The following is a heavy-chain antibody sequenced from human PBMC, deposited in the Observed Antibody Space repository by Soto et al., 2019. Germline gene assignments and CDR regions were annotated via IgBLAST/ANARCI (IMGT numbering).Heavy chain of an antibody. V-gene: IGHV3-7*03. CDR1: GFMFSIHW. D-gene: IGHD4-17*01. Sequence: PGGSLRLACVASGFMFSIHWMGWARQTPGKGLEWVATIRQDGSDQYYVDSVKGRFTISADKSISTAYLQWSSLKASDTAMYYCTLSYGEYYYYYNGMDVWGQGTTVTVSS. CDR2: IRQDGSDQ. J-gene: IGHJ6*02. CDR3: TLSYGEYYYYYNGMDV.